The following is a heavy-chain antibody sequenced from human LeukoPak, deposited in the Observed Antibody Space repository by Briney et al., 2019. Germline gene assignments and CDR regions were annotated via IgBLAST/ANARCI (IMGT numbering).Heavy chain of an antibody. CDR2: IKQDGTE. CDR1: GFTFRMHW. CDR3: VRGPDYGDRLDYFDN. J-gene: IGHJ4*02. V-gene: IGHV3-7*01. D-gene: IGHD4-17*01. Sequence: GGSLRLSCAASGFTFRMHWMSWVRQAPGKGPEWVAHIKQDGTEYYVDSVKGRFIISRDNAMNSLYLQMNSLRAEDTAVYTCVRGPDYGDRLDYFDNWGQGTLVTVSS.